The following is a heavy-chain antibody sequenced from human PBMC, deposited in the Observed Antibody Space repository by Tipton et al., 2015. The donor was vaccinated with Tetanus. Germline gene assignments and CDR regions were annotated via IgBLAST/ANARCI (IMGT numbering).Heavy chain of an antibody. V-gene: IGHV1-2*02. Sequence: QSGAEVKKPGASVKVSCKASGYTFTGYYMHWVRQAPGQGLEWMGWINPNSGGTNYAQKFQGRVTMTRDTSISTAYMEVSRLRSDDTAIYYCAGGMAYDSSGIDDFWGQGTLVTVSS. CDR3: AGGMAYDSSGIDDF. CDR1: GYTFTGYY. J-gene: IGHJ4*02. CDR2: INPNSGGT. D-gene: IGHD3-22*01.